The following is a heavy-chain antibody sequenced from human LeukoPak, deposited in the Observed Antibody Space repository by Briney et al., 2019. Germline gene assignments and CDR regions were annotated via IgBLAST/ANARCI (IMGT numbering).Heavy chain of an antibody. D-gene: IGHD4-17*01. Sequence: KPSETLSLTCTVSGGSISSYYWSWIRQPPGKGLEWSGYIYYSGSTNYNPSLKSRVTISVDTSKNQFSLKLSSVTAADTAVYYCARHLGGDYEYYYCMDVWGKGTTVTISS. J-gene: IGHJ6*03. CDR1: GGSISSYY. CDR2: IYYSGST. CDR3: ARHLGGDYEYYYCMDV. V-gene: IGHV4-59*08.